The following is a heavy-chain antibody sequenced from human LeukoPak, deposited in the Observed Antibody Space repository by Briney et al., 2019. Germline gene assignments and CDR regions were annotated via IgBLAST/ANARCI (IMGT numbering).Heavy chain of an antibody. V-gene: IGHV1-2*06. D-gene: IGHD6-13*01. CDR2: INPNSGGT. J-gene: IGHJ4*02. CDR1: GYTFTGYY. Sequence: ASVKVSCKASGYTFTGYYMHWVRQAPGQGLEWMGRINPNSGGTNYAQKLQGRVTMTTDTSTSTAYMELRSLRSDDTAVYYCARLEQQLAPTDYWGQGTLVTVSS. CDR3: ARLEQQLAPTDY.